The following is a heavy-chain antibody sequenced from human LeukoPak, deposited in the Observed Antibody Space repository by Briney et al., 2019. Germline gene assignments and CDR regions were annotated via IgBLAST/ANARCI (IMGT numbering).Heavy chain of an antibody. D-gene: IGHD4-23*01. V-gene: IGHV3-21*01. Sequence: PGASLRLSCAASGFTFSSYSMNWVRQAPGKGLEWVSSISSSSSYIYYADSVKGRFTISRDNAKNSLYLQMNSLRAEDTAVYYCARDPTTVVTYYFDYWGQGTLVTVSS. J-gene: IGHJ4*02. CDR2: ISSSSSYI. CDR1: GFTFSSYS. CDR3: ARDPTTVVTYYFDY.